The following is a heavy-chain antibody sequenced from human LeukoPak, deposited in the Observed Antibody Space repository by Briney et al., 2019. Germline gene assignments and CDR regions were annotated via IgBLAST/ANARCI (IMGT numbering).Heavy chain of an antibody. Sequence: ASVKVSCKASGYTFTSYAMHWVRQAPGQRLEWMGWINAGNGNTKYSQKFQGRVTITADESTSTAYMELSSLRSEDTAVYYCAREVGDSIVVVLEDAFDIWGQGTMVTVSS. CDR1: GYTFTSYA. D-gene: IGHD2-2*01. J-gene: IGHJ3*02. CDR2: INAGNGNT. V-gene: IGHV1-3*01. CDR3: AREVGDSIVVVLEDAFDI.